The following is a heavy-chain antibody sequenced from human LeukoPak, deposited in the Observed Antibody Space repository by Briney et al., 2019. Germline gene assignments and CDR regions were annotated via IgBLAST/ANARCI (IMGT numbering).Heavy chain of an antibody. D-gene: IGHD6-13*01. Sequence: ASAKVSCKVSGYTLTELSMHWVRQAPGKGLEWMGGFDPEDGETIYAQKFQGRVTMTEDTSTDTAYMELSSLRSEDTAVYYCATRRIAAAGHDFDYWGQGTLVTVSS. CDR1: GYTLTELS. J-gene: IGHJ4*02. CDR3: ATRRIAAAGHDFDY. CDR2: FDPEDGET. V-gene: IGHV1-24*01.